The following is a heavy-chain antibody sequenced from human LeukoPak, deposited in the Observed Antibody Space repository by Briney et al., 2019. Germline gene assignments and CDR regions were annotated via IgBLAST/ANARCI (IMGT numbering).Heavy chain of an antibody. CDR2: IYTSGST. J-gene: IGHJ2*01. CDR3: ARDYDYGDYVPDWYFDL. Sequence: SETLSLTCTVSGGSISSYYWSWIRQPAGKGPEWSGRIYTSGSTNYNPSLKSRVTMSVDTSKNQFSLKLSSVTAADTAVYYCARDYDYGDYVPDWYFDLWGRGTLVTVSS. V-gene: IGHV4-4*07. CDR1: GGSISSYY. D-gene: IGHD4-17*01.